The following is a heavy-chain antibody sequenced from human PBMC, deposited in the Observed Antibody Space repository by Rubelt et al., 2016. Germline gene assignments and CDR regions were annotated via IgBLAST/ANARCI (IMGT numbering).Heavy chain of an antibody. D-gene: IGHD1-26*01. CDR2: IKQDGGGQ. CDR3: AKDSGSYQPDY. V-gene: IGHV3-7*01. CDR1: GYTFSRDW. J-gene: IGHJ4*02. Sequence: VQLVESGGGVVQPGRSLRLSCAASGYTFSRDWMSWVRQAPGKGLEWVAHIKQDGGGQSYVDSVKGRFTISRDNPKNTLYLQMDNLRAEDTAVYYCAKDSGSYQPDYWGQGTLVTVSS.